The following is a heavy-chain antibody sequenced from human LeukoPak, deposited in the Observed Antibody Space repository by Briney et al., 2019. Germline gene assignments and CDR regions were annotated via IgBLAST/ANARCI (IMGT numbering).Heavy chain of an antibody. J-gene: IGHJ4*02. CDR1: GGSISSSSYY. D-gene: IGHD6-13*01. CDR3: ARLTPPIAAAVYFDY. V-gene: IGHV4-39*01. CDR2: IYYSGST. Sequence: PSETLSLTCTVSGGSISSSSYYWGWIRQPPGKGLEWIGSIYYSGSTYYNPSLKSRVTVSVDTSKNQFSLKLSSVTAADTAVYYCARLTPPIAAAVYFDYWGQGTLVTVSS.